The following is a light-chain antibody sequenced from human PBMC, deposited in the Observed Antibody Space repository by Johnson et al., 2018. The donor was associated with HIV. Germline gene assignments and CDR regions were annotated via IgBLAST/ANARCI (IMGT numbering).Light chain of an antibody. CDR2: ENS. CDR3: GTWDTSLSAGGV. Sequence: QSVLTQPPSVSAAPGQKVTISCSGSTSNIGNKFVSWYQQLPGTAPKLLIYENSKRPSGIPDRFSGSKSGTSATLGITGLQTADEADYYCGTWDTSLSAGGVFGSGTKVTVL. V-gene: IGLV1-51*02. CDR1: TSNIGNKF. J-gene: IGLJ1*01.